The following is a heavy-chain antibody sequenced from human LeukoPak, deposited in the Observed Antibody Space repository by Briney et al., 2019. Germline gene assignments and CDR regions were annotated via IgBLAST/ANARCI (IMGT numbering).Heavy chain of an antibody. J-gene: IGHJ5*02. CDR2: ISSSGSTI. CDR1: GFTFSDYY. D-gene: IGHD5-18*01. Sequence: GGSLRLSCAASGFTFSDYYMSWIRQAPGKGLEWVSYISSSGSTIYYADSVKGRFTISRDNAKNSLYLQMNSLRAEDTAVYYCARVLIQLWTNWFDPWGQGTLVTVSS. CDR3: ARVLIQLWTNWFDP. V-gene: IGHV3-11*01.